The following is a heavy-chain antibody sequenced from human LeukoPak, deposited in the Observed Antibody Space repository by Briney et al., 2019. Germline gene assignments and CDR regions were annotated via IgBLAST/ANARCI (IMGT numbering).Heavy chain of an antibody. CDR3: ARGSSGCSSTSCKSGVFDY. V-gene: IGHV1-69*04. J-gene: IGHJ4*02. CDR2: IIPILGIA. D-gene: IGHD2-2*01. CDR1: GGTSSSYA. Sequence: GASVKVSCKASGGTSSSYAISWVRQAPGQGLEWMGRIIPILGIANYAQKFQGRVTITRNTSISTAYMELSSLRSEDTAVYYCARGSSGCSSTSCKSGVFDYWGQGTLVTVSS.